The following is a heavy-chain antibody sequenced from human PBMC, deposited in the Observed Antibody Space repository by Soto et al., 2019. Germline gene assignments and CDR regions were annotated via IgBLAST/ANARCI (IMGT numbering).Heavy chain of an antibody. Sequence: QVQLVQSGAEVKKPGASVKVSCKASGYTFTSYGISWVRQAPGHGLEWMGWISAYNGNTNSAPQLQGRVTMTTDTSTTPAYMDLRSLRSDDTAVYYCARDSGPDAFDIWGQGTMVTVSS. CDR1: GYTFTSYG. J-gene: IGHJ3*02. CDR3: ARDSGPDAFDI. V-gene: IGHV1-18*01. D-gene: IGHD2-15*01. CDR2: ISAYNGNT.